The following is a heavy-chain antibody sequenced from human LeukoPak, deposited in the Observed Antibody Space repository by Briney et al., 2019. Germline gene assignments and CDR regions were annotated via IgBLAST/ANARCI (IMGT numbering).Heavy chain of an antibody. Sequence: GASVKVSCKASGYAFTSSDINWVRQAAGQGLEWMGWINPSSGRTGYVQKFQGRVTMTANTSISTAYMELSSLRFDDTAVYYCARGRSGLAAAGAYDYWGQGTLITVSS. D-gene: IGHD6-13*01. V-gene: IGHV1-8*01. CDR1: GYAFTSSD. J-gene: IGHJ4*02. CDR3: ARGRSGLAAAGAYDY. CDR2: INPSSGRT.